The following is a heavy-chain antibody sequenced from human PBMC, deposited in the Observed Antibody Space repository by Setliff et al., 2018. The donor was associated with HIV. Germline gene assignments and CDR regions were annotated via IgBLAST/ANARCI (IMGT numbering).Heavy chain of an antibody. CDR3: ARDRVRITIFGANDASDI. CDR1: GYTFTIYY. CDR2: INPSGGSS. D-gene: IGHD3-3*01. V-gene: IGHV1-46*01. Sequence: ASVKVSCKASGYTFTIYYMNWVRQAPGQGLEWMGIINPSGGSSTYAQKFQGRVAMTRDTSTSTVYMELSSLRSEDTAVYYCARDRVRITIFGANDASDIWGQGTMVTVS. J-gene: IGHJ3*02.